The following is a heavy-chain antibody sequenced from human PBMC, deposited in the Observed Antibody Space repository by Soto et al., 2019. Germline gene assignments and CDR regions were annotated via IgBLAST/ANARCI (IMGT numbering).Heavy chain of an antibody. CDR3: DGYCSGGSCYSGGAFDI. D-gene: IGHD2-15*01. Sequence: QVQLQESGPGLVKPSQTLSLTCTVSGGSISSGDYYWSWIRQPPGKGLEWIGYIHYSGSTYYNPSLTRRVTISVDTSKNQFSLKLSSVTAADTAVYYCDGYCSGGSCYSGGAFDIWGQGTMVTVSS. CDR1: GGSISSGDYY. V-gene: IGHV4-30-4*01. J-gene: IGHJ3*02. CDR2: IHYSGST.